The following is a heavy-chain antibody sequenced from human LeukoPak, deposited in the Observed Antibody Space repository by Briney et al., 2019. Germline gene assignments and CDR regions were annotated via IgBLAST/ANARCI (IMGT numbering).Heavy chain of an antibody. CDR3: ARGETPTMVPDY. CDR1: AYTFTSYG. Sequence: SVKVSCKASAYTFTSYGISWVRQAPGQGLEWMGWIIPIFGTANYAQKFQGRVTITADKSTSTAYMELSSLRSEDTAVYYCARGETPTMVPDYWGQGTLVTVSS. V-gene: IGHV1-69*06. CDR2: IIPIFGTA. J-gene: IGHJ4*02. D-gene: IGHD4/OR15-4a*01.